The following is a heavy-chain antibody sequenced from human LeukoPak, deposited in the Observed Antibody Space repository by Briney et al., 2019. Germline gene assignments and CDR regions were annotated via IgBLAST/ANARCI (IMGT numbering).Heavy chain of an antibody. J-gene: IGHJ4*02. V-gene: IGHV3-53*01. CDR3: ARGFALGVTAPKN. D-gene: IGHD2-21*02. Sequence: GGSLRLSCAASGFTVSSNYMSWVRQAPGKGLEWVSVLYSGDSTYYADSVKGRFTISRDISQNTLYLQMNSLRAEDTAVYYCARGFALGVTAPKNWGQGTLVTVSS. CDR1: GFTVSSNY. CDR2: LYSGDST.